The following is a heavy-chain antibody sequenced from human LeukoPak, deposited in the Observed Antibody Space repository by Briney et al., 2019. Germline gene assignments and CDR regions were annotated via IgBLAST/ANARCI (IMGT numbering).Heavy chain of an antibody. D-gene: IGHD5-12*01. CDR1: GGSISSSSYY. CDR2: IYSGGST. J-gene: IGHJ3*02. V-gene: IGHV4-39*01. CDR3: ARHSRSGSGGYENAFDI. Sequence: SETLSLTCTVSGGSISSSSYYWDWIRQSPGKGLEWIGNIYSGGSTYYTPSLKSRVTISVDTSKNQFSLKLSSVTAADTAIYFCARHSRSGSGGYENAFDIWGQGTMVAVSS.